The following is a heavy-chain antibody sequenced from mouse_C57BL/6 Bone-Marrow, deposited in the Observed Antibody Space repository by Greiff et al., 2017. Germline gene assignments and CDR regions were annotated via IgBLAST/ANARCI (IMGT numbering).Heavy chain of an antibody. V-gene: IGHV5-6*02. D-gene: IGHD2-3*01. CDR3: ARVYDGYGY. J-gene: IGHJ2*01. CDR2: ISSGGSYT. CDR1: GFTFSSYG. Sequence: DVMLVESGGDLVKPGGSLKLSCAASGFTFSSYGMSWVRQTPDKRLEWVATISSGGSYTYYPDSVKGRFTISRDNAKNTLYLQMSSLKSEDTAMYYCARVYDGYGYWGQGTTLTVSS.